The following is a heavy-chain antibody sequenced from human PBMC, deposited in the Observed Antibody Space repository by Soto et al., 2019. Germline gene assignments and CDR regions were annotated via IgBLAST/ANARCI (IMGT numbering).Heavy chain of an antibody. D-gene: IGHD1-1*01. Sequence: EVQLVESGGGLVQPGGSLRLSCAASGFTFSSYWMHWVRQAPGKGLVWVSRINSDESSTYYADSVKGRFTISRDNAKXXXXLXXXXLXAXXXXXXXXVRLKPGTAAFDYWGQGTLVTVSS. CDR1: GFTFSSYW. CDR2: INSDESST. CDR3: VRLKPGTAAFDY. J-gene: IGHJ4*02. V-gene: IGHV3-74*01.